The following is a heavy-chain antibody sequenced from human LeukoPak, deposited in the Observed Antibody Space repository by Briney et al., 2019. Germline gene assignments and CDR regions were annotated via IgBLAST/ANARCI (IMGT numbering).Heavy chain of an antibody. D-gene: IGHD3-9*01. CDR2: IYTSGST. J-gene: IGHJ5*02. CDR1: GGSISSGGYY. V-gene: IGHV4-61*09. Sequence: SETLSLTCTVSGGSISSGGYYWSWIRQPAGKGLEWIGHIYTSGSTKYNPSLKSRVTISADTSKNQFSLKLSSVTAADTAVYYCARGGKNILTGYYKNWFDPWGQGTLVTVSS. CDR3: ARGGKNILTGYYKNWFDP.